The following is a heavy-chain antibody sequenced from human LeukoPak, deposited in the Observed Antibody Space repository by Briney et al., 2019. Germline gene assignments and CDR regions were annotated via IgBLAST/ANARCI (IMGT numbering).Heavy chain of an antibody. D-gene: IGHD2/OR15-2a*01. CDR3: ARDNGIVSISSRYYFDY. CDR2: INPSGGST. Sequence: ASVKVSCKASGYTFTSYYMHWVRQAPGQGLEWMGIINPSGGSTSYAQKFQGRVTMTRDPSTSTVYMELSSLRSEDTAVYYCARDNGIVSISSRYYFDYWGQGTLVTVSS. CDR1: GYTFTSYY. V-gene: IGHV1-46*01. J-gene: IGHJ4*02.